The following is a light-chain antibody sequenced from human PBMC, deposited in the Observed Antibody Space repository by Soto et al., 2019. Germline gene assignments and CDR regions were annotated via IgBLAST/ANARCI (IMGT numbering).Light chain of an antibody. Sequence: IVLIQSLVTLAVSPGESAVLSCRASQSVSTALAWYQHKPGQAPRLFIYDASKRAPGIPARFTGSGSGTDFTLTISSLEPEDIAIYYRQVRDVWPSFGQGTKV. CDR1: QSVSTA. CDR2: DAS. V-gene: IGKV3-11*01. CDR3: QVRDVWPS. J-gene: IGKJ1*01.